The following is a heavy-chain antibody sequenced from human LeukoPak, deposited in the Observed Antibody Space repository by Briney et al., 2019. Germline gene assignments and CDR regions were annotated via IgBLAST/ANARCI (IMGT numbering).Heavy chain of an antibody. Sequence: PGGSLRLSCAASGFTFSSYWMSWVRQAPGKGLEWVANIKQDGSEKYYVDSVKGRFTISRDNAKNSLYLQMNSLRAEDTAVYYCARNRVLLWFGELSNPYYWGQGTLVTVSS. CDR3: ARNRVLLWFGELSNPYY. CDR1: GFTFSSYW. CDR2: IKQDGSEK. J-gene: IGHJ4*02. V-gene: IGHV3-7*01. D-gene: IGHD3-10*01.